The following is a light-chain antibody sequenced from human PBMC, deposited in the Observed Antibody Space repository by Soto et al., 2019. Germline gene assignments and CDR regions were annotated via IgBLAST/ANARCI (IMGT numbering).Light chain of an antibody. CDR1: QSVLYSSNNKNY. CDR3: QQYYSTPLA. Sequence: DIVMTQSPDSLAVSLGERATINCKSSQSVLYSSNNKNYLAWYQQKPGQPPKLLIYWASTRESGVPDRFSGSWSGTDFTLTISSLQAEDVAVYYCQQYYSTPLAFGQGTTVEIK. V-gene: IGKV4-1*01. CDR2: WAS. J-gene: IGKJ1*01.